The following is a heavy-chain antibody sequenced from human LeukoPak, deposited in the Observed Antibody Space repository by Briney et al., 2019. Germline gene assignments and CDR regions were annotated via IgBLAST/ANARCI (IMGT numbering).Heavy chain of an antibody. CDR2: MYYSGNT. V-gene: IGHV4-59*08. CDR1: GDSITSYY. J-gene: IGHJ4*02. Sequence: SETLSLTCTVSGDSITSYYWSWIRQPPEKGLEWIGYMYYSGNTKYNPSLKSRITMSVDTSKNQFSLKLTSVTAADTAVYYCARHGENYYFDSWGQGTLVTVSS. D-gene: IGHD2/OR15-2a*01. CDR3: ARHGENYYFDS.